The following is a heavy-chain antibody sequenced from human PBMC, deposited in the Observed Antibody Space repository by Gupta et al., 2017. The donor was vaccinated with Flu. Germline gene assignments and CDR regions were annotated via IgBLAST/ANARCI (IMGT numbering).Heavy chain of an antibody. D-gene: IGHD4-17*01. V-gene: IGHV3-33*01. CDR1: GFTFSSYG. CDR3: ARGYGDYVGYFDY. Sequence: QVQLVESGGGVVQPGRSLRLSCAASGFTFSSYGMPWVRQAPGKGLEWVAVIWYDGSNKYYADSVKGRFTISRDNSKNTLYLQMNSLRAEDTAVYYCARGYGDYVGYFDYWGQGTLVTVSS. J-gene: IGHJ4*02. CDR2: IWYDGSNK.